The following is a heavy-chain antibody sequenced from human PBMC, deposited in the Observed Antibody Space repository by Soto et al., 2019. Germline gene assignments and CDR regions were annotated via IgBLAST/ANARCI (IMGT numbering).Heavy chain of an antibody. CDR1: GFTFSSYG. V-gene: IGHV3-30*18. Sequence: GGSLRLSCAASGFTFSSYGMHWVRQAPGKGLEWVAVISYDGSNKYYADSVKGRFTISRDNSKNTLYLQMNSLRAEDTAVYYCAKDGGRIAARLSPLYYYYGMDVWGQGTTVTVSS. J-gene: IGHJ6*02. CDR2: ISYDGSNK. D-gene: IGHD6-6*01. CDR3: AKDGGRIAARLSPLYYYYGMDV.